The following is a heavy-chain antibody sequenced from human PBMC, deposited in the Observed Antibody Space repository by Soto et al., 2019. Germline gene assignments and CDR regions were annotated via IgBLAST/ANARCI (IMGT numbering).Heavy chain of an antibody. CDR1: SGSISSSNW. V-gene: IGHV4-4*02. CDR3: ARDPRYSYGLYYFDY. CDR2: IYHSGST. D-gene: IGHD5-18*01. Sequence: SETLSLTCAVSSGSISSSNWWSWVRQPPGKGLEWIGEIYHSGSTNYNPSLKSRVTISVDKSKNQFSLKLSSVTAADTAVYYCARDPRYSYGLYYFDYWGQGTLVTVSS. J-gene: IGHJ4*02.